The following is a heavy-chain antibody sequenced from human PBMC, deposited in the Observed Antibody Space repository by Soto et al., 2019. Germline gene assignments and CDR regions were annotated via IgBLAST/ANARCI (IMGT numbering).Heavy chain of an antibody. CDR1: GFTFSDHH. CDR2: SRNKADSYTP. CDR3: AWDYRDY. J-gene: IGHJ4*02. Sequence: EVQLVESGGGLVQAGGSLRLSCAVSGFTFSDHHMDWVRQAPGKGLEWVGRSRNKADSYTPEYAASVKGRFTISRDDSKNSLYLQVDSLKTDDTAVYYCAWDYRDYWGQGTLVTVSS. V-gene: IGHV3-72*01. D-gene: IGHD1-26*01.